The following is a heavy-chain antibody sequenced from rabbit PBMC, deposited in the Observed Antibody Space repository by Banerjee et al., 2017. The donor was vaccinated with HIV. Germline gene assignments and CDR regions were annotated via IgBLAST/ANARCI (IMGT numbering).Heavy chain of an antibody. V-gene: IGHV1S45*01. CDR1: GIDFSSSYW. CDR3: ARDLAGVIGWNFGL. J-gene: IGHJ3*01. Sequence: QEQLVESGGGLVTLGGSLKLACKASGIDFSSSYWISWVRQAPGKGLEWIACIAAGSSGSTYYASWVKGRFTISKTSSTTVTLQITSLTAADTATYFCARDLAGVIGWNFGLWGQGTLVTVS. CDR2: IAAGSSGST. D-gene: IGHD4-1*01.